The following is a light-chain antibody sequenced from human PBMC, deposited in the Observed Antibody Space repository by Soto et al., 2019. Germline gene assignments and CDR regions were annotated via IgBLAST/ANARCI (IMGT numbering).Light chain of an antibody. CDR1: QSVSSF. Sequence: EIVLTQSPGTLSLSPGERATLSCRASQSVSSFLAWYQQKPGQAPRLLISDTSNRATGIPARFSGSGSGTDFTLTISSLEPEDXAVYDXXHXXXWLALTXXGGTKVEIK. J-gene: IGKJ4*01. CDR3: XHXXXWLALT. CDR2: DTS. V-gene: IGKV3-11*01.